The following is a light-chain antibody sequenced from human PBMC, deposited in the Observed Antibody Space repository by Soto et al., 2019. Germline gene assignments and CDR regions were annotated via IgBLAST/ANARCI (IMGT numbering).Light chain of an antibody. Sequence: EIVLTQSPDTLSLSPGESATLSCRASRSVSSNYLAWYQQTPGQAPRLRVAGTSSRATGIPDRFRGSGSGTDFTVTIGGLGPDDFEVDYCKQLSRAPPGVTFGGGT. CDR2: GTS. J-gene: IGKJ4*01. CDR3: KQLSRAPPGVT. V-gene: IGKV3-20*01. CDR1: RSVSSNY.